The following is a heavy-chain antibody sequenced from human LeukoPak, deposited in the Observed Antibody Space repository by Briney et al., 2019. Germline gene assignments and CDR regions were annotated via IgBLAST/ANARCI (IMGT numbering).Heavy chain of an antibody. CDR3: AREDYGDYEAPAFDI. D-gene: IGHD4-17*01. V-gene: IGHV4-30-4*01. J-gene: IGHJ3*02. CDR2: IYYSGST. Sequence: SQTLSLTCTVSGGSISSGDYYWSWIRQPPGKGLEWIGYIYYSGSTYYNPSLKRRVTISVDTSKNQFSLKLSSVTAADTAVYYCAREDYGDYEAPAFDIWGQGTMVTVSS. CDR1: GGSISSGDYY.